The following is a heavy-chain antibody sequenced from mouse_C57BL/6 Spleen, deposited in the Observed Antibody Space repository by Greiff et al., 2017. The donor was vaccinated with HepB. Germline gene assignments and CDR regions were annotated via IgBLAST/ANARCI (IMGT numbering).Heavy chain of an antibody. CDR1: GYTFTSYW. J-gene: IGHJ1*03. V-gene: IGHV1-55*01. D-gene: IGHD1-1*01. CDR3: ARSEYYYGSSWYFDV. Sequence: VQLQQPGAELVKPGASVKMSCKASGYTFTSYWITWVKQRPGQGLEWIGDIYPGSGSTNYNEKFKSKATLTVDTSSSTAYMQLSSLTSEDSAVYYCARSEYYYGSSWYFDVWGTGTTVTVSS. CDR2: IYPGSGST.